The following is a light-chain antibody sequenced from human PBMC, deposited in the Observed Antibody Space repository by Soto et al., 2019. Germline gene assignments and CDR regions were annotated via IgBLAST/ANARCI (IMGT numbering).Light chain of an antibody. V-gene: IGKV3-15*01. CDR3: QQYKSWPPIT. CDR1: ESVGRF. J-gene: IGKJ5*01. CDR2: GAS. Sequence: EIVLTQSPATLSLSPGERATLSCRASESVGRFVAWYQQKPGQAHRLLIYGASTRATGIPARFSGSGSGTESTLTISRLQSEDLAVYYGQQYKSWPPITVGQCTRLEIK.